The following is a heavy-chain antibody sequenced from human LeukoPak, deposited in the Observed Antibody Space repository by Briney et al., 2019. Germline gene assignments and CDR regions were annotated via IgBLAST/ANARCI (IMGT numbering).Heavy chain of an antibody. D-gene: IGHD5/OR15-5a*01. J-gene: IGHJ4*02. Sequence: ASVKVSCKASGYTFTTYGITWVRQAPGQGLEWMGWISGYNGNTDYAQKFKGRLTMTIDTSTSTAYMELRSLRSDDTAVYYCARGCSVTNCPLYYWGQGTLVTVSS. CDR3: ARGCSVTNCPLYY. CDR1: GYTFTTYG. V-gene: IGHV1-18*01. CDR2: ISGYNGNT.